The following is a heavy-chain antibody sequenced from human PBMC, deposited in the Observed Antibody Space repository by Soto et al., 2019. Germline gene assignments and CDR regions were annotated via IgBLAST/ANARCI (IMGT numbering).Heavy chain of an antibody. CDR2: ISPYTGNT. CDR3: VMVDNYVTPTPQDV. V-gene: IGHV1-18*01. D-gene: IGHD3-16*01. CDR1: GYIFVNYG. J-gene: IGHJ6*02. Sequence: QVQLVQSGDEVKKPGASVKVSCKASGYIFVNYGIAWVRQAPGQGLEWMGWISPYTGNTHSATKVQGRLTMTTDTSAGAAYMDLGRLTSYDTDVYYCVMVDNYVTPTPQDVWGQGATVTVSS.